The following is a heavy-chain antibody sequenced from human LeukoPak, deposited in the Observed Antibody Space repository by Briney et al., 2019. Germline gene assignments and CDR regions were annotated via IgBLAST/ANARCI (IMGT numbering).Heavy chain of an antibody. CDR1: GGSISSSSYY. J-gene: IGHJ4*02. V-gene: IGHV4-39*07. D-gene: IGHD1-26*01. CDR2: INHSGST. CDR3: ARDGPTGP. Sequence: NPSETLSLTCTVSGGSISSSSYYWGWIRQPPGKGLEWIGEINHSGSTNYNPSLKSRVTISVDTSKNQFSLKLSSVTAADTAVYYCARDGPTGPWGQGTLVTVSS.